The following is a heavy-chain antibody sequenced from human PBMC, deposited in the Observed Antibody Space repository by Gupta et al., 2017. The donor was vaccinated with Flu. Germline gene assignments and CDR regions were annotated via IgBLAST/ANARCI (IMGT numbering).Heavy chain of an antibody. J-gene: IGHJ4*02. CDR1: GFPFSNYA. CDR2: IATSGGNT. V-gene: IGHV3-23*01. Sequence: EVQLLESGGGLVQPGGSLRLSCAASGFPFSNYAMSWVRQAPGKGLEWVSRIATSGGNTYYPDSVKGRFTISRDNSKNTLYLQMNSLRAEDTAVYYCAKGAYSSTWDYYFDYWGQGTLVTVSS. D-gene: IGHD6-13*01. CDR3: AKGAYSSTWDYYFDY.